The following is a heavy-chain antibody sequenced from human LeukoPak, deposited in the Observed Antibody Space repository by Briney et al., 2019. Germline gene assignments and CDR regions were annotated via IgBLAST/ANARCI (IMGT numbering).Heavy chain of an antibody. D-gene: IGHD2-2*01. Sequence: GASVKISCKASGYTSTSYYLHWVRQAPGQGLEWMGIIKPSDGSTHYPQKFQGRVTMTRDMSASTVYMELSSLTSEDTAMYYCAREPPDSYRFDYWGQGAPVTVSS. CDR2: IKPSDGST. CDR3: AREPPDSYRFDY. J-gene: IGHJ4*02. V-gene: IGHV1-46*01. CDR1: GYTSTSYY.